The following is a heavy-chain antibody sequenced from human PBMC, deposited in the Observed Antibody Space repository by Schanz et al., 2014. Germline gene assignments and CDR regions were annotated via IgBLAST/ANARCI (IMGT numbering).Heavy chain of an antibody. V-gene: IGHV1-18*04. CDR3: ARFNSGSHSPPYYYYGMDV. D-gene: IGHD1-26*01. CDR2: ISAYSGNS. J-gene: IGHJ6*02. CDR1: GYTFPSYG. Sequence: QVQLVQSGSEVKKPGASVKVSCKASGYTFPSYGISWVRQAPGQGLEWMGWISAYSGNSKYAQKLQGRVTMTTDTSTNTAYMELRSLTSDDTAVYYCARFNSGSHSPPYYYYGMDVWGQGTTVTVSS.